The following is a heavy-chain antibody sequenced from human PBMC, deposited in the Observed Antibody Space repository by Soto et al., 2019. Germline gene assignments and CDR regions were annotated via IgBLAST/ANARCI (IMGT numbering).Heavy chain of an antibody. J-gene: IGHJ6*02. CDR1: GGSISSSNW. CDR3: ARVSNYYYYGMDV. Sequence: SETLSLTCAVSGGSISSSNWWSWVRQPPGKGLEWIGEIYHSGSTNYNPSLKSRVTISVDKSKNQFSLKLSSVTAADTAVYYCARVSNYYYYGMDVWGQGTTVTVS. V-gene: IGHV4-4*02. CDR2: IYHSGST.